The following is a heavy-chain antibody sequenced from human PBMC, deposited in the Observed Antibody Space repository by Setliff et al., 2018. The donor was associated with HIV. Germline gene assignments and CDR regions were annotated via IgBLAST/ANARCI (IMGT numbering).Heavy chain of an antibody. Sequence: SVKVSCKASGGTFSSYAISWVRQAPGQGLEWMGRIIPIFGTANYAQKFQGRVTITADKSTSTAYMELSSLRSEDTAVYYCARELVNRRITMVRGGWFDPWGQGTLVTVSS. CDR2: IIPIFGTA. V-gene: IGHV1-69*06. D-gene: IGHD3-10*01. CDR1: GGTFSSYA. CDR3: ARELVNRRITMVRGGWFDP. J-gene: IGHJ5*02.